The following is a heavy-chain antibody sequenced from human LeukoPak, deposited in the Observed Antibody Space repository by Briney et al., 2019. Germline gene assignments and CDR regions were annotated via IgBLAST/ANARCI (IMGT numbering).Heavy chain of an antibody. Sequence: GGSLRLSCAASGFTFSSYAMSWVRQAPGKGLEWVSAISGSGGSTSYADSVKGRFTISRDNSKNTLYLQMNSLRAEDTAVYYCAKEGPNYYDSSGYPGAHFDYWGQGTLVTVSS. CDR1: GFTFSSYA. CDR2: ISGSGGST. J-gene: IGHJ4*02. V-gene: IGHV3-23*01. D-gene: IGHD3-22*01. CDR3: AKEGPNYYDSSGYPGAHFDY.